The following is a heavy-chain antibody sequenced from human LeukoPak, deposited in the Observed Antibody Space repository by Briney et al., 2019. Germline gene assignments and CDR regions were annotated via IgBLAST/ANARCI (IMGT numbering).Heavy chain of an antibody. CDR3: AKRDQVTMVNAFDI. J-gene: IGHJ3*02. D-gene: IGHD3-10*01. Sequence: GGSLRLSCAASGFTFSSYGMHWVRQAPGKGLDRLAFIRYDGSNKYYADSVKGRFTISRDNSKNTLYLQMNSLRAEDTDMYYCAKRDQVTMVNAFDIWGQGTMVTVSS. CDR2: IRYDGSNK. CDR1: GFTFSSYG. V-gene: IGHV3-30*02.